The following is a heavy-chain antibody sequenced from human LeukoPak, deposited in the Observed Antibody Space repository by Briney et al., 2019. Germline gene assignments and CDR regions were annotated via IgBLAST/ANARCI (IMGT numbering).Heavy chain of an antibody. CDR1: GFTVSSDY. J-gene: IGHJ5*02. CDR3: ARNWFDP. CDR2: IYSGGST. Sequence: GWSLRLSCAASGFTVSSDYISWVRQAPGKGLEWVSVIYSGGSTYYADSVKGRFTISRDKSKNTVYLQMNSLRFEDTAMYYCARNWFDPWGQGTLVTVSS. V-gene: IGHV3-53*05.